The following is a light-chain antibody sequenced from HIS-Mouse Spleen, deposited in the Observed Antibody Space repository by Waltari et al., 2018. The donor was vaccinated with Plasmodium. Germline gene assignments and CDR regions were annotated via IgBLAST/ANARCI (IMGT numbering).Light chain of an antibody. V-gene: IGLV2-23*03. CDR2: EGS. J-gene: IGLJ3*02. CDR3: CSYAGSSTFV. Sequence: QSALTQPASVSGSPGPSITISCTGPSSDVGSYTLVSWYQQHPGKAPKLMIYEGSKRPSGVSNRFSGSKSGNTASLTISGLQAEDEADYYCCSYAGSSTFVFGGGTKLTVL. CDR1: SSDVGSYTL.